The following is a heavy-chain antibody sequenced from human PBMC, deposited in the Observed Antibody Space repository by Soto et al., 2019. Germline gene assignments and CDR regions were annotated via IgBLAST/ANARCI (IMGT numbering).Heavy chain of an antibody. CDR1: GGTFSSYA. Sequence: SVKVSCKASGGTFSSYAISWVRQAPGQGLEWMGGIIPIFGTANYAQKFQGRVTITADESTSTAYMELSSLRSEDTAVYYCARRGWAAYGMDVWGQGTTVTISS. D-gene: IGHD3-10*01. V-gene: IGHV1-69*13. CDR2: IIPIFGTA. J-gene: IGHJ6*02. CDR3: ARRGWAAYGMDV.